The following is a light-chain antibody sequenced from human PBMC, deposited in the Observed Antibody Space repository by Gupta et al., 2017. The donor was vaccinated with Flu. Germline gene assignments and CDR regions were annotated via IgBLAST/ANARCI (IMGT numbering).Light chain of an antibody. CDR3: QQYTNNPWT. CDR2: RVS. CDR1: QSISSW. V-gene: IGKV1-5*03. J-gene: IGKJ2*02. Sequence: PLTRSASVGDRVTSTCLASQSISSWLAWYQQKPGKAPKLLIYRVSSLEDGVPSRFSGSRSATEFTLTISSLLPDDFATYYCQQYTNNPWTFGQGTKLEIK.